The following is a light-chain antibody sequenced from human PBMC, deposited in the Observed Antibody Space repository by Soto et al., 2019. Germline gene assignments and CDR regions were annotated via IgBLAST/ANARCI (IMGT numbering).Light chain of an antibody. Sequence: DFQMTQAPSILSASVGDRVTITCRASQSISSWLAWYQQKPGKAPKLLIYAASRLESGVPSRFSGSGSGTEFTLTISSLHPDDFATYYCQQYNSYWTFRQGTKVDIK. J-gene: IGKJ1*01. CDR1: QSISSW. CDR2: AAS. CDR3: QQYNSYWT. V-gene: IGKV1-5*01.